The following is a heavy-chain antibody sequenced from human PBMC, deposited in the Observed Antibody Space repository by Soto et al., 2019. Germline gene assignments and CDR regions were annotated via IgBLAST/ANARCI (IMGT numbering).Heavy chain of an antibody. D-gene: IGHD3-3*01. CDR2: ISGSGGST. J-gene: IGHJ4*02. V-gene: IGHV3-23*01. CDR1: GFTFSSYA. CDR3: AKDRGPVAIDGDYDFWSDCLAFDY. Sequence: EVQLLESGGGLVQPGGSLRLSCAASGFTFSSYAMSWVRQAPGKGLEWVSAISGSGGSTYYADSVKGRFTISRDNSKNTLYLQMNSLRAEDTAVYYCAKDRGPVAIDGDYDFWSDCLAFDYWGQGTLVTVSS.